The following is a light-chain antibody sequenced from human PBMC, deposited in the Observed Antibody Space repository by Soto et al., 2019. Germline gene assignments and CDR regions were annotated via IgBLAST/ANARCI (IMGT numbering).Light chain of an antibody. CDR2: EVS. CDR1: SSDVGSYNF. CDR3: TSYATGDTK. Sequence: QSALTQPASVSGSPGQSITISCTGTSSDVGSYNFVSWYQQYPGKAPKVIIYEVSNRPSGVSNRFSGSKSGNTASLTISGLPADDEEDYCCTSYATGDTKFGGGTKLTVL. V-gene: IGLV2-14*01. J-gene: IGLJ3*02.